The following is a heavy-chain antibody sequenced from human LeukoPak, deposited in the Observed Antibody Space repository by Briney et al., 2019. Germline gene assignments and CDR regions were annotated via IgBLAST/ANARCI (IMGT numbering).Heavy chain of an antibody. V-gene: IGHV3-23*01. CDR2: ISGSGGST. J-gene: IGHJ4*02. CDR3: ARPNTAMVTVNMGY. Sequence: GGSLRLSCAVSGFTVSSNYMSWVRQAPGKGLEWVSAISGSGGSTYYADSVKGRFTISRDNSKNTLYLQMNSLRAEDTAVYYCARPNTAMVTVNMGYWGQGTLVTVSS. D-gene: IGHD5-18*01. CDR1: GFTVSSNY.